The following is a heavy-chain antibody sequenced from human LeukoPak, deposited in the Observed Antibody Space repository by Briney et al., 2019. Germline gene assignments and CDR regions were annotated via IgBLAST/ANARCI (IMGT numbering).Heavy chain of an antibody. CDR3: ARRAGGYSHPHDY. Sequence: GGSLRLSCAASGFTFSSYSMNWVRQAPGKGLEWVSYISSSGSTIYYADSVKGRFTISRDNAKNSLYLQMNSLRAEDTAVYYCARRAGGYSHPHDYWGQGTLVTVSS. CDR1: GFTFSSYS. V-gene: IGHV3-48*04. J-gene: IGHJ4*02. D-gene: IGHD4-23*01. CDR2: ISSSGSTI.